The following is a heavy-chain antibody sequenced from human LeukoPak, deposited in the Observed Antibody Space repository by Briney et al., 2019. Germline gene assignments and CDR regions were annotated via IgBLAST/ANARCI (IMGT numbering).Heavy chain of an antibody. CDR1: GFTLRSKA. CDR3: AKGDSTSCCRREVY. CDR2: ISAGGGTT. V-gene: IGHV3-23*01. J-gene: IGHJ4*02. D-gene: IGHD2-2*01. Sequence: QTGGSLGLSGAASGFTLRSKARNGVGQAQGRGRGWVSGISAGGGTTYYADSVKGRFTISRDNSMNTLYLQMNSLRAEDTAIYYCAKGDSTSCCRREVYWGQGTLVTVSS.